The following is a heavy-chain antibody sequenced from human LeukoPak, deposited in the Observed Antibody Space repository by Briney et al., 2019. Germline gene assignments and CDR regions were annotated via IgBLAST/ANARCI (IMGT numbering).Heavy chain of an antibody. CDR1: GFTFSNYN. CDR2: ISTGGSYT. V-gene: IGHV3-21*01. Sequence: GGSLRLSCAAAGFTFSNYNMHWVRQAPGQGLEWVSSISTGGSYTHYADSLKGRFTISRDNAKNSLYLQMNSLRAEDTAVYYCAICGGGACQKGYADHWGQGTLVTVSS. D-gene: IGHD2-21*01. J-gene: IGHJ4*02. CDR3: AICGGGACQKGYADH.